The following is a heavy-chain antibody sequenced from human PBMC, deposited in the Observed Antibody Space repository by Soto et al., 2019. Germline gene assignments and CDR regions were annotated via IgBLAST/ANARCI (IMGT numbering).Heavy chain of an antibody. D-gene: IGHD3-3*01. V-gene: IGHV3-21*01. J-gene: IGHJ6*03. Sequence: GGSLRLSCAASGFTFSSYSMNWVRQAPGKGLEWVSSISSSSYIYYADSVKGRFTISRDNAKNSLYLQMNSLRAEDTAVYYCARDGPTIFGAVTFEAYYMDVWGKGTTVTVSS. CDR3: ARDGPTIFGAVTFEAYYMDV. CDR2: ISSSSYI. CDR1: GFTFSSYS.